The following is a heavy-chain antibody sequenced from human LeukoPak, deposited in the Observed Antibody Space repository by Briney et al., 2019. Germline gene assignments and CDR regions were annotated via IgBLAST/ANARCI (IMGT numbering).Heavy chain of an antibody. J-gene: IGHJ5*02. CDR3: ARDNRDYDSSGINWFDP. CDR2: IYTSGST. CDR1: GGSISSYY. V-gene: IGHV4-4*07. Sequence: SETLSLTCTVSGGSISSYYWSWIRQPAGKGLEWIGRIYTSGSTNYNPSLKSRVTISVDTSKNQFSLKLSSVTAADTAVYYCARDNRDYDSSGINWFDPWGQGTLVTVSS. D-gene: IGHD3-22*01.